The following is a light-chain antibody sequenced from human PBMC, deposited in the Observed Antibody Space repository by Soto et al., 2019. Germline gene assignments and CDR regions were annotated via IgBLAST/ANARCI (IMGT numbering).Light chain of an antibody. V-gene: IGKV1-39*01. CDR1: QSISSF. CDR2: AAS. Sequence: DILMTQSPSSLSASVGDTFTITGRSSQSISSFLNWYQQKPGKAPKVLIYAASRLESGVPSRFSGSGSGTDFTLTISSLQPEDYATYYCQQSYSTPPRYTFGQGTKVDIK. J-gene: IGKJ2*01. CDR3: QQSYSTPPRYT.